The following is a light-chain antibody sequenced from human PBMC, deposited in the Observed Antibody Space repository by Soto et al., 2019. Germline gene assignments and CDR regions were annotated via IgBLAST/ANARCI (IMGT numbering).Light chain of an antibody. CDR3: QQRSSWPLT. CDR1: PSVRSY. CDR2: DAS. J-gene: IGKJ4*01. Sequence: EIVLTQSPATLSLSPGERPTLSCRASPSVRSYLAWYQQKPGQAPRLLIYDASNRANGIPARFSGSGSATDFTLTISSLEPEDFAVYYCQQRSSWPLTFGGGTKLEIK. V-gene: IGKV3-11*01.